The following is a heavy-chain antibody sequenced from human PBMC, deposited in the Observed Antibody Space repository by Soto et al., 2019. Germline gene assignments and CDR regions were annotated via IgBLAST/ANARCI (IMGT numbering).Heavy chain of an antibody. CDR1: GYTFTSYY. Sequence: ASVKVSCKASGYTFTSYYMHWVRQAPGQGLEWMGIINPSGGSTSYAQKFQGRVTMTRDTSTSTVYMELSSLRSEDTAVYYCARDHLRWELSFTAEYFQHWGQGTLVTVSS. CDR2: INPSGGST. J-gene: IGHJ1*01. CDR3: ARDHLRWELSFTAEYFQH. V-gene: IGHV1-46*01. D-gene: IGHD1-26*01.